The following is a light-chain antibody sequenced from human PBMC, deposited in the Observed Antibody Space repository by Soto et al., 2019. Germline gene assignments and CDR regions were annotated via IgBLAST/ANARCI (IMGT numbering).Light chain of an antibody. V-gene: IGKV3-20*01. CDR1: QSVSSSY. J-gene: IGKJ2*01. CDR2: DAS. CDR3: QQFGTSFPYT. Sequence: EIVLTQSPGTLSLSPGERATLTCRASQSVSSSYLAWYQQKPGQAPRLLMYDASSRATGIPDRFSGSGSGTDFTPTISRLEPEDFAVYYCQQFGTSFPYTFGQGTKLDIK.